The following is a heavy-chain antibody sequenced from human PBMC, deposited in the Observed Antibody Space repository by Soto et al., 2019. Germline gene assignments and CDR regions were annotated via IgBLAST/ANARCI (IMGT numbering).Heavy chain of an antibody. CDR2: INPSGGST. D-gene: IGHD3-16*01. Sequence: ASVKVSCKASGYTFTSYYMHWVRQAPGQGLEWMGIINPSGGSTSYAQKFQGRVTMTRDTSTSTVYMELSSLRSEDTAVYYCARVRGARFPREAFDIWGQGTMVTVSS. CDR1: GYTFTSYY. J-gene: IGHJ3*02. V-gene: IGHV1-46*01. CDR3: ARVRGARFPREAFDI.